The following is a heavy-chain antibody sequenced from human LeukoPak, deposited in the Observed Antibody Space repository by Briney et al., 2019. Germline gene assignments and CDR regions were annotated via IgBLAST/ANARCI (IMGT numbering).Heavy chain of an antibody. J-gene: IGHJ6*03. CDR3: ARVIAANYYYYYYMDV. CDR1: GGSISSYY. D-gene: IGHD6-6*01. V-gene: IGHV4-59*08. Sequence: SETLSLTCTVSGGSISSYYWSWIRQPPGKGLEWIGYIYYSGSTNYNPSLKSRVTISVDTSKNQFSLKLSSVTAVDTAVYYCARVIAANYYYYYYMDVWGKGTTVTVSS. CDR2: IYYSGST.